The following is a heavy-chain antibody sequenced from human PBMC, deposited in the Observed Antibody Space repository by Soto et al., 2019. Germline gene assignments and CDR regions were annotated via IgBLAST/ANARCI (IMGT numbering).Heavy chain of an antibody. Sequence: SETLSLTCTVSGGSISSYYWSWIRQPPGKGLEWIGYIYYSGSTNYNPSLKSRVTISVDTSKNQFSLKLSSVTAADTAVYYCARGGPYYYFDYWGQGTLVTVSS. CDR2: IYYSGST. J-gene: IGHJ4*02. CDR1: GGSISSYY. CDR3: ARGGPYYYFDY. D-gene: IGHD2-21*01. V-gene: IGHV4-59*08.